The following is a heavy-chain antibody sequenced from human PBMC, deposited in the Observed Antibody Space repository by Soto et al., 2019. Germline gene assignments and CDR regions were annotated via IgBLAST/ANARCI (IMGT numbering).Heavy chain of an antibody. V-gene: IGHV1-69*13. CDR3: ATDMYSSGAVGAFDI. J-gene: IGHJ3*02. D-gene: IGHD6-19*01. CDR2: IIPIFGTA. CDR1: GGTFSSYA. Sequence: SVKFSCKASGGTFSSYAISWVRQAPGQGLEWMGGIIPIFGTANYAQKFQGRVTITAXXXXSXXXMXLXXLRSEDTAVYCCATDMYSSGAVGAFDIWGQGTMVTVSS.